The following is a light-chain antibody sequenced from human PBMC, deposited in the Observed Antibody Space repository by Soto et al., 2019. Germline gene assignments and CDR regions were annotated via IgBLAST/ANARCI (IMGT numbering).Light chain of an antibody. Sequence: DIPMTQSPSSLSASVGDRVTITCRASQSVNSYLNWYRQQPGKAPKLLIYAASSLQSGVPSKFSGRGSGTDFTLTISSLQPEDFATYYCQQSYSSPITFGQGTRLEIK. CDR2: AAS. CDR1: QSVNSY. CDR3: QQSYSSPIT. V-gene: IGKV1-39*01. J-gene: IGKJ5*01.